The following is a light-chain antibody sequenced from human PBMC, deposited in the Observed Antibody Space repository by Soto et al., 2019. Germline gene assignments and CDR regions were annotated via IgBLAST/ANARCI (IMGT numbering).Light chain of an antibody. V-gene: IGKV3-15*01. J-gene: IGKJ2*01. CDR1: QSVKTN. CDR2: GAS. CDR3: QQYDTLYT. Sequence: ILMTQSPATLSVFPGDRATLSCRASQSVKTNLAWYQQKPGQTPRLLIYGASTRATGIPGRFSGSGSGTEFTLTISSLQSEDFAVYYWQQYDTLYTFGQGTKLEIK.